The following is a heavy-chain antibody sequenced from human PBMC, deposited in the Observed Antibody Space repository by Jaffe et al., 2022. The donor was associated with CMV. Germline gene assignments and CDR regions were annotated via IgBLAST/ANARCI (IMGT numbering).Heavy chain of an antibody. J-gene: IGHJ4*02. CDR2: IYYTGRT. CDR1: GDSINKYY. V-gene: IGHV4-59*01. CDR3: GRGEYGNTWYFTDY. Sequence: QVQLQESGPGLVKPSETLALTCNVSGDSINKYYWSWIRQSPGKGLEWIGYIYYTGRTNYNPSLRSRVTISVDTSKNQFSLKLRSVSAADTAVYYCGRGEYGNTWYFTDYWGQGTLVTVSS. D-gene: IGHD6-13*01.